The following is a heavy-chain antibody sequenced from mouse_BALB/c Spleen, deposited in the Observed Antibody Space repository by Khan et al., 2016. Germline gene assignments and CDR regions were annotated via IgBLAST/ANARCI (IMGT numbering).Heavy chain of an antibody. V-gene: IGHV1-4*01. CDR1: GYTFTSYT. D-gene: IGHD2-1*01. CDR3: ARSRRMGGNYLFDY. CDR2: INPSSAYT. J-gene: IGHJ2*01. Sequence: QVQLQQSGAELARPGASVKMSCKASGYTFTSYTMHWVKQRPGQGLEWIGYINPSSAYTNYNQKFKDKATLTADKSSSTAYMQLSSLTSEDSAVXYWARSRRMGGNYLFDYWGQGTTLTVSS.